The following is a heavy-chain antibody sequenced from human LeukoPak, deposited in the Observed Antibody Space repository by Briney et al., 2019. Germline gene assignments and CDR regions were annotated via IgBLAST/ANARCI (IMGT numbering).Heavy chain of an antibody. V-gene: IGHV3-23*01. Sequence: GGSLRLSCAASGFTFSSYAMSWVRQAPGKGLEWVSAISGSGGSTYYADSVKGRFTISRDNSKNTLYLQMNSLRAEDTAVYYCAKDFGVRWFGELFRAYYYGMDVWGQGTTVTVSS. J-gene: IGHJ6*02. CDR1: GFTFSSYA. CDR2: ISGSGGST. D-gene: IGHD3-10*01. CDR3: AKDFGVRWFGELFRAYYYGMDV.